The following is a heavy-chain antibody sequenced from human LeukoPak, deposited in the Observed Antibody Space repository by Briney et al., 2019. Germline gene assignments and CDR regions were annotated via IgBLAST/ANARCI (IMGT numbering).Heavy chain of an antibody. CDR3: ARTASATRFLEWLLSSAYDY. CDR2: IYYSGST. V-gene: IGHV4-31*03. D-gene: IGHD3-3*01. Sequence: PSETLSLTCTVSGGSISSGGYSWSWIRQHPGKGLEWIGYIYYSGSTYYNPSLKSRVTISVDTSKNQFSLKLSSVTAADTAVYYCARTASATRFLEWLLSSAYDYWGQGTLVTVSS. CDR1: GGSISSGGYS. J-gene: IGHJ4*02.